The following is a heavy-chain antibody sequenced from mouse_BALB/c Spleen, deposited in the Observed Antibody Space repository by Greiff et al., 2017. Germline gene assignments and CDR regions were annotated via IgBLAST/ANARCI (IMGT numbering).Heavy chain of an antibody. D-gene: IGHD1-1*02. CDR1: GFTFNTYA. V-gene: IGHV10-3*03. CDR3: VREEVGEAPFAY. Sequence: EVHLVESGGGLVQPKGSLKLSCAASGFTFNTYAMHWVCQAPGKGLEWVARIRSKSNNYATYYADSVKDRFTISRDDSQSMLYLQMNNLKTEDTAMYYCVREEVGEAPFAYWGQGTLVTVSA. CDR2: IRSKSNNYAT. J-gene: IGHJ3*01.